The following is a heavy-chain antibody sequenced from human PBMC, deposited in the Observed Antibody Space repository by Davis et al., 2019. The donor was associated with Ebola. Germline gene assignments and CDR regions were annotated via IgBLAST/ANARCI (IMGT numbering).Heavy chain of an antibody. CDR1: GFTFSSYW. Sequence: GESLKISCAASGFTFSSYWMSWVRQAPGKGLEWVANIKQDGSEKYYVDSVKGRFTISRDNAKNSLYLQMNSLRAEDTAVYYCARGGYGLVGFDYWGQGTLVTVSS. CDR2: IKQDGSEK. CDR3: ARGGYGLVGFDY. V-gene: IGHV3-7*03. D-gene: IGHD4-17*01. J-gene: IGHJ4*02.